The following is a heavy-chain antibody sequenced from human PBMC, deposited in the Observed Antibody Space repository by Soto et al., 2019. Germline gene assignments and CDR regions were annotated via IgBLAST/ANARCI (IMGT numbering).Heavy chain of an antibody. Sequence: QVQLVQSGAEVKKPGASVKVSCKASGYTFTSYGISWVRQAPGQGLEWMGWISAYNGNTNSAQKLQGRVTMTTDTSTSTAYMELRRLRSDDTAVYYCSRVRRYYASSGQSDFDYWGQGTLVTVSS. J-gene: IGHJ4*02. CDR2: ISAYNGNT. V-gene: IGHV1-18*01. D-gene: IGHD3-22*01. CDR1: GYTFTSYG. CDR3: SRVRRYYASSGQSDFDY.